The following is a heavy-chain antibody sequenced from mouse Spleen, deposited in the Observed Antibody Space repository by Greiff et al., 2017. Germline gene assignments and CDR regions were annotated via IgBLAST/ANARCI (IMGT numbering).Heavy chain of an antibody. J-gene: IGHJ2*01. CDR1: GYTFTSYW. CDR3: ARGGYGKGFDY. V-gene: IGHV1-52*01. Sequence: QVQLKQPGAELVRPGSSVKLSCKASGYTFTSYWMHWVKQRPIQGLEWIGNIDPSDSETHYNQKFKDKATLTVDKSSSTAYMQLSSLTSEDSAVYYCARGGYGKGFDYWGQGTTLTVSS. CDR2: IDPSDSET. D-gene: IGHD2-1*01.